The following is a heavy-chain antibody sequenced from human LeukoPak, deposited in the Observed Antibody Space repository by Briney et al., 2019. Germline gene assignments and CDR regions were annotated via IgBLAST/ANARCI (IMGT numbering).Heavy chain of an antibody. CDR2: INWNGGST. V-gene: IGHV3-20*01. J-gene: IGHJ3*02. Sequence: PGGSLRLSCAASGFTFDDYGMSWVRQAPGKGLEWVSGINWNGGSTGYADSVKGRSTISRDNAKKSLYLQMNSLRAKDTALYHCARVCSGGSCYDAFDIWGQGTMVTVSS. D-gene: IGHD2-15*01. CDR3: ARVCSGGSCYDAFDI. CDR1: GFTFDDYG.